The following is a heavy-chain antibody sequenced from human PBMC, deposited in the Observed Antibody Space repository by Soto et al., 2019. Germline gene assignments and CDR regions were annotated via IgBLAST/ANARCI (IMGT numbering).Heavy chain of an antibody. Sequence: QVQLQESGPGLMKPSETLSLTCTVSGASITGSFFWSWIRQPAGKGLEWIGRFSLSGTTNYNPSLRSRVTMSADVSKNQFSLRLTSVTAADTALYYCARGMTPPGAPAWYYFDSWGQVTLVTVSS. CDR1: GASITGSFF. CDR3: ARGMTPPGAPAWYYFDS. V-gene: IGHV4-4*07. J-gene: IGHJ4*02. D-gene: IGHD2-8*02. CDR2: FSLSGTT.